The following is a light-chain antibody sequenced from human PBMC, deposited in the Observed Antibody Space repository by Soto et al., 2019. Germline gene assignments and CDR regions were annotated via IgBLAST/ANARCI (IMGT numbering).Light chain of an antibody. CDR2: DAS. CDR1: QSVSTY. CDR3: KQRSNWPPT. V-gene: IGKV3-11*01. J-gene: IGKJ1*01. Sequence: EIVLTQSPATLSLSPGERATLSCRASQSVSTYLAWYQQKPGQAPRLLIYDASNRATGIPARFSGSGSGTDFTLTISSLDPEDFAVYYCKQRSNWPPTFGQGTKVEIK.